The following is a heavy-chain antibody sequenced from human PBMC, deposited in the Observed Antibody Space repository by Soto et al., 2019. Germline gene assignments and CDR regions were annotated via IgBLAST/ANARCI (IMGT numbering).Heavy chain of an antibody. D-gene: IGHD1-20*01. Sequence: QVQLLQSGAEVKKPGSSVKVSCKVSGGAFSNYALNWVRHGPGQRLEWLGGIIPLHNTSNYSLKFLGRVTVTADISSTTVYMELKSLTSDDTATYYCASWSNWNPLYYDGLDVWGQGTTVTVSS. V-gene: IGHV1-69*06. CDR1: GGAFSNYA. CDR3: ASWSNWNPLYYDGLDV. J-gene: IGHJ6*02. CDR2: IIPLHNTS.